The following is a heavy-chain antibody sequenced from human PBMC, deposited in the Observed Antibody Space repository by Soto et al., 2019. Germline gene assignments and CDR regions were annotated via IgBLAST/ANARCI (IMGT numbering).Heavy chain of an antibody. Sequence: QVQLVQSGAEVKKPGASVKVSCKASGYTFTSYGISWVRQAPGQGLEWMGWISAYNGNTNYAQKIQGRVTMTTDTSTSTAYMELRSLRSDDTAVYYCARDRYSGYDWSNFDYWGQGTLVTVSS. CDR3: ARDRYSGYDWSNFDY. CDR2: ISAYNGNT. D-gene: IGHD5-12*01. V-gene: IGHV1-18*01. J-gene: IGHJ4*02. CDR1: GYTFTSYG.